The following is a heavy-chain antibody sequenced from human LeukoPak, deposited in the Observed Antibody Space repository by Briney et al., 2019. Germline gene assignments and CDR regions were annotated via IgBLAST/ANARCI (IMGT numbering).Heavy chain of an antibody. Sequence: SETLSLTCTVSGASISSNSYYWAWIRQTAGKGLEWIGRTYSSGSTNYNPSLKSRVTISVDTSKNQFSLKLSSVTAADTAVYYCASTYSSSWYTPYYYYYMDVWGKGTTVTVSS. CDR3: ASTYSSSWYTPYYYYYMDV. CDR2: TYSSGST. CDR1: GASISSNSYY. V-gene: IGHV4-61*02. D-gene: IGHD6-13*01. J-gene: IGHJ6*03.